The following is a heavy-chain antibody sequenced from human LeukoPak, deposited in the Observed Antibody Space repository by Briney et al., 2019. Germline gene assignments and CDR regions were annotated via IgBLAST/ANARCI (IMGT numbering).Heavy chain of an antibody. CDR1: GFTFSSYS. V-gene: IGHV3-21*01. CDR2: ISSSSSYI. Sequence: GGSLRLSCAASGFTFSSYSMNWVRQAPGKGLEWVSSISSSSSYIYYADSVKGRFTISRDNAKNSLYLQMNSLRAEDTAVYYCARAAGEMATIRYWGQGTLVTVSS. J-gene: IGHJ4*02. D-gene: IGHD5-24*01. CDR3: ARAAGEMATIRY.